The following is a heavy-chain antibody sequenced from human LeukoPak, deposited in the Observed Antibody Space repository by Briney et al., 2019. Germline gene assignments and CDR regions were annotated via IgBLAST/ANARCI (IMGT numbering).Heavy chain of an antibody. J-gene: IGHJ4*02. V-gene: IGHV1-69*13. D-gene: IGHD4-11*01. CDR2: ITPLFGTA. Sequence: VASVKVSCKASGGTFSKYTISWVRQRPGQGLEWMGGITPLFGTANYAQKFQGRVTITADESASTAYMELSSLRSEDTAVYYCARVNPYSKVDFDYWGQGTLVTVSS. CDR3: ARVNPYSKVDFDY. CDR1: GGTFSKYT.